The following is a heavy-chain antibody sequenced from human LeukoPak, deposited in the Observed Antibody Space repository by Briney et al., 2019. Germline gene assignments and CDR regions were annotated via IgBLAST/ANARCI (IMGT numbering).Heavy chain of an antibody. Sequence: PGGSLRLSCAASGFTFSNYWMSWVRQAPGKGLEWVANINQDGSEKNYVDSVKGRFTISRDNAKNSLYLQMNSLRAEDTAVYYCAREAGYYDPLNDAFDIWGQGTMVTVSS. J-gene: IGHJ3*02. CDR1: GFTFSNYW. CDR2: INQDGSEK. D-gene: IGHD3-22*01. CDR3: AREAGYYDPLNDAFDI. V-gene: IGHV3-7*01.